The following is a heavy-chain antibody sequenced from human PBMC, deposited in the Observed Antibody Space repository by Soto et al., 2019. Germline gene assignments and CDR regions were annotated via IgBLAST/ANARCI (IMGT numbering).Heavy chain of an antibody. CDR1: GGTFSSYA. V-gene: IGHV1-69*01. CDR2: IIPIFGTA. J-gene: IGHJ5*02. Sequence: QVQLVQSGAEVKKPGSSVKVSCKASGGTFSSYAISWVRQAPGQGLEWMGGIIPIFGTANYAQKFQGRVKITADESTITAYMERSRLRSEDTAVYYCARDPDYCTNGVCYSRIGFDPWGQGTLVTVSS. D-gene: IGHD2-8*01. CDR3: ARDPDYCTNGVCYSRIGFDP.